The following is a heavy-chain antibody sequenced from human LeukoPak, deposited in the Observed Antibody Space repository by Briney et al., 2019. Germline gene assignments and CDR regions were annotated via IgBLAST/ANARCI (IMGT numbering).Heavy chain of an antibody. CDR3: ARGLRYFGLN. V-gene: IGHV4-4*02. CDR1: GGSISNTNW. CDR2: VNLQGST. Sequence: SETLSLTCGVSGGSISNTNWWTWFRQPPGKGLEWIGEVNLQGSTNYNPSLKSRVTISVDTSKKQFSLKLTSVTAADTAVYYCARGLRYFGLNWGQGTLVTVSS. D-gene: IGHD3/OR15-3a*01. J-gene: IGHJ4*02.